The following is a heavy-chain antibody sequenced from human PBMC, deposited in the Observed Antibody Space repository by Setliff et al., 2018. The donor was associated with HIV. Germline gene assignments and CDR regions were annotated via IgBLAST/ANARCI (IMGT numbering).Heavy chain of an antibody. CDR2: IYYSGST. D-gene: IGHD3-22*01. CDR1: GGSISSSSYY. V-gene: IGHV4-39*07. J-gene: IGHJ3*02. Sequence: PSETLSLTCTVSGGSISSSSYYWGWIRQPPGKGLEWIGSIYYSGSTYYNPSLKSRVTISVDTSKNQFSLKLSSVTAADTAVYYCARDLDYDTRASDAFDIWGQGTMVTVSS. CDR3: ARDLDYDTRASDAFDI.